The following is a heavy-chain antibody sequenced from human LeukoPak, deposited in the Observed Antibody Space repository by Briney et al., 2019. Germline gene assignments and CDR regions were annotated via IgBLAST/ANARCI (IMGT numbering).Heavy chain of an antibody. D-gene: IGHD3-3*01. Sequence: SQTLSLSCTVSGGSISSGGYYWSWIRQHPGKGLEWIGYIYYSGSTYYNPSLKSRVTISVDTSKNQFSLKLSSVTAADTAVYYCARQGVVIILRAFDIWGQGTMVTVSS. CDR3: ARQGVVIILRAFDI. CDR2: IYYSGST. J-gene: IGHJ3*02. V-gene: IGHV4-31*03. CDR1: GGSISSGGYY.